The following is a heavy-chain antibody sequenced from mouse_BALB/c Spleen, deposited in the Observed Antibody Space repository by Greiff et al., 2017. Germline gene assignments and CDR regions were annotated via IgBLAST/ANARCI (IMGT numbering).Heavy chain of an antibody. V-gene: IGHV3-2*02. J-gene: IGHJ2*01. D-gene: IGHD1-1*01. CDR3: AREGAITTVVATPFDY. CDR1: GYSITSDYA. CDR2: ISYSGST. Sequence: EVKLQESGPGLVKPSQSLSLTCTVTGYSITSDYAWNWIRQFPGNKLEWMGYISYSGSTSYNPSLKSRISITRDTSKNQFFLQLNSVTTEDTATYYCAREGAITTVVATPFDYWGQGTTLTVSS.